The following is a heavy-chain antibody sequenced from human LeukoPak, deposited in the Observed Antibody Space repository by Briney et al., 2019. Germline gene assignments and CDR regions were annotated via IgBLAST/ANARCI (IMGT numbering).Heavy chain of an antibody. CDR3: AGDGSGSYMDY. CDR1: GGSISSSY. Sequence: KASETLSLTCTVSGGSISSSYWSWIRQPPGKGLEWIGYIYYSGSTNYNPSLKSRVTISVDTSKNQFSLKLSSVTAADTAVYYCAGDGSGSYMDYWGQGTLVTVSS. J-gene: IGHJ4*02. CDR2: IYYSGST. V-gene: IGHV4-59*01. D-gene: IGHD3-10*01.